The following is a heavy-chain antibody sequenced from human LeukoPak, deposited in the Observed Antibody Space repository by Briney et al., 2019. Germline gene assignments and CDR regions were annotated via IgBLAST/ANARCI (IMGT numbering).Heavy chain of an antibody. CDR1: GGSFSGYY. CDR3: ARRMYYYDSSGYYYYNWFDP. CDR2: INHSGST. V-gene: IGHV4-34*01. Sequence: PSETLSLTCAVYGGSFSGYYWSWIRQPPGKGLEWIGEINHSGSTNYNPSLKSRVTISVDTSKNQFSLKLSSVTAADTAVYYCARRMYYYDSSGYYYYNWFDPWGQGTLVTVSS. D-gene: IGHD3-22*01. J-gene: IGHJ5*02.